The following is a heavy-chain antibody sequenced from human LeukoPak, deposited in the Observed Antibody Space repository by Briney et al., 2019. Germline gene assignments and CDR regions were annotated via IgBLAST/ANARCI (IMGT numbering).Heavy chain of an antibody. CDR2: IEKDGSEK. J-gene: IGHJ5*02. D-gene: IGHD1-26*01. CDR3: ARDEWELPGSYWLDP. V-gene: IGHV3-7*01. CDR1: GFTFSNYW. Sequence: GGSLRLSCVASGFTFSNYWMSWARQAPGKGLEWVANIEKDGSEKNYVDSVKGRFTISRDNAKNSLYLQMNSLRVEDTAVYYCARDEWELPGSYWLDPWGQGTQVTVSS.